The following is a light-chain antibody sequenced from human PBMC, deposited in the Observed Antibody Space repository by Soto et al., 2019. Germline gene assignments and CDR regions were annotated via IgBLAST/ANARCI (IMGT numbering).Light chain of an antibody. CDR2: RTS. CDR3: QQDSIGTRT. Sequence: IVVTQSAATLSVSPGESATLSCGASQSIXSYLACYQQKLGQAPRVLXFRTSSSANGCPASFSGSGSGTEFNRTISSLHSEHRGCYYCQQDSIGTRTFGGGTKVDIK. V-gene: IGKV3-15*01. CDR1: QSIXSY. J-gene: IGKJ4*01.